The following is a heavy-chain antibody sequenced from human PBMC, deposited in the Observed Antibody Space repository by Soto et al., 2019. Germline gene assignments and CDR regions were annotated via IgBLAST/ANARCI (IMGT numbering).Heavy chain of an antibody. CDR1: GGTFRSYA. CDR2: IIPIFGTA. CDR3: ARYPTDYYYYGMDV. Sequence: QARLVKSGAKVKKLGSSWKFSCRASGGTFRSYAISGVRQAPGQGLEWMGGIIPIFGTADYAQKFQGRVTITADESTSTAYMELSSLRSEDTAVYYCARYPTDYYYYGMDVWGQGTTVTVSS. V-gene: IGHV1-69*12. J-gene: IGHJ6*02.